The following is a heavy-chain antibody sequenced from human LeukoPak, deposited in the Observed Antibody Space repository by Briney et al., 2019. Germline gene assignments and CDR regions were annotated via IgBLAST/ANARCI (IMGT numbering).Heavy chain of an antibody. CDR3: AKGHGDYGLCFDY. J-gene: IGHJ4*02. CDR1: GFTFSSYG. D-gene: IGHD4-17*01. CDR2: ISYDGSNK. V-gene: IGHV3-30*18. Sequence: GGSLRLSCAASGFTFSSYGMHWVRQAPGKGLEWVAVISYDGSNKYYVDSVKGRFTISRDNSKNTLYLQMNSLRVEDTAVYYCAKGHGDYGLCFDYWGQGTLVTVSS.